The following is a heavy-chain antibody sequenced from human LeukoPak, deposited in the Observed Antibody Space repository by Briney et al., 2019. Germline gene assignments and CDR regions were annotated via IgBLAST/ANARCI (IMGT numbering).Heavy chain of an antibody. Sequence: PGGSLRLSCAASGFTFSSYAMSWVRQAPGKGLEWVSAISGSGGNTYYADSVKGRLTISRDSSKNTLFLHMNTLRAEDTAIYYCAKDRTVGASYWYFDLWGRGTLVTVSS. D-gene: IGHD1-26*01. CDR2: ISGSGGNT. CDR1: GFTFSSYA. J-gene: IGHJ2*01. CDR3: AKDRTVGASYWYFDL. V-gene: IGHV3-23*01.